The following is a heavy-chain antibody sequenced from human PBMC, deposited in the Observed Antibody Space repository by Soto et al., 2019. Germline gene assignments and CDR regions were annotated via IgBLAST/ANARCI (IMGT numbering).Heavy chain of an antibody. D-gene: IGHD3-22*01. J-gene: IGHJ6*02. CDR3: ARMPYYDSSGYQRARYYYGMDV. Sequence: SGPTLVNPTQTLTLTCTFSGFSLSTSGMCVSWIRQPPGKALEWLALIDWDDDKYYSTSLKTRLTISKDTSKNQVVLTMTNMDPVDTATYYCARMPYYDSSGYQRARYYYGMDVWGQGTTVTVSS. CDR1: GFSLSTSGMC. CDR2: IDWDDDK. V-gene: IGHV2-70*01.